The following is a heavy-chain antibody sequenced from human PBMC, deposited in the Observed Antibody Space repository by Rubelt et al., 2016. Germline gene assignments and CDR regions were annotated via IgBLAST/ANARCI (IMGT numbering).Heavy chain of an antibody. Sequence: VQLVESGGGVVQSGGSLKLSCAASGFTFSNYAMNWVRQAPGKGLEWVSDIYDSGAATYYADSVKGRFTISRDNSQNTLYLQMDSLRGDDTAIYYCAESGTRWSHFDYWGQGALVTVS. CDR3: AESGTRWSHFDY. J-gene: IGHJ4*02. CDR2: IYDSGAAT. CDR1: GFTFSNYA. D-gene: IGHD4-23*01. V-gene: IGHV3-23*04.